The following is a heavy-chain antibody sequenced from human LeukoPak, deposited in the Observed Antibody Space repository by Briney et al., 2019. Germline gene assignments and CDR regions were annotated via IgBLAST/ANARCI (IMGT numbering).Heavy chain of an antibody. CDR3: GRWFDYSNDY. J-gene: IGHJ4*02. Sequence: GGSLRLSCVASGFSFSTYSMTWVRQAPGKGLEWVSTIGSSGGYIYYADSVRGRFTISRDNAKNSLYLEMNSLRPEDTAVYYCGRWFDYSNDYWGQGTLVTVSS. CDR2: IGSSGGYI. V-gene: IGHV3-21*01. CDR1: GFSFSTYS. D-gene: IGHD4-11*01.